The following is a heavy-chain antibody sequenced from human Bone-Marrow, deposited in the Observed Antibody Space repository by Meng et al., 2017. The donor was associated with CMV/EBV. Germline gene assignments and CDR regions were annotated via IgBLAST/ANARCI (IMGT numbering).Heavy chain of an antibody. CDR1: GFAFGASG. CDR2: IKQDGTEK. V-gene: IGHV3-7*01. CDR3: RVPGALDY. J-gene: IGHJ4*02. D-gene: IGHD2-2*01. Sequence: GESLKISCEASGFAFGASGMSWVRQAPGKGLEWVANIKQDGTEKYYVDSVKGRFTISRDNAKNSLYLQMNSLRAEDTAVYYCRVPGALDYGGPGKLVTVAS.